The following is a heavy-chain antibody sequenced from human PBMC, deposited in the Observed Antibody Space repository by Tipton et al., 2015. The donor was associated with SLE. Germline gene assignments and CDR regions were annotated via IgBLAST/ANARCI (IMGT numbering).Heavy chain of an antibody. CDR2: IYYTGNT. Sequence: TLSLTCTVPGGSISGHYWSWIRQPPGKGLEWIGYIYYTGNTNYNPSLKSRVTISVDTSKNQFSLKLSSVTAADTAVYYCARYDFWSGCYYWGQGTLVTVSS. J-gene: IGHJ4*02. D-gene: IGHD3-3*01. CDR1: GGSISGHY. CDR3: ARYDFWSGCYY. V-gene: IGHV4-59*11.